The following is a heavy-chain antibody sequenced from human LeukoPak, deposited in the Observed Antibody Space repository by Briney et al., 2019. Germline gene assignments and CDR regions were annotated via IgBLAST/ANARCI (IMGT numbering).Heavy chain of an antibody. CDR1: GGSISSYY. Sequence: SETLSLTCTVSGGSISSYYWSWIRQPPGKGLEWIGYIYYSGSTNYNPSLKSRVTISVDTSKNQFSLKLSSVTAADTAVYYCARQMATILDGILDYWGQGTLVTVSS. V-gene: IGHV4-59*01. CDR2: IYYSGST. D-gene: IGHD5-24*01. CDR3: ARQMATILDGILDY. J-gene: IGHJ4*02.